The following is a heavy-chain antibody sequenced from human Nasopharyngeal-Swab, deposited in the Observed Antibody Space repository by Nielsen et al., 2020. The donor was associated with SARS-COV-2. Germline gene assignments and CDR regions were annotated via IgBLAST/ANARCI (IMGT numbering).Heavy chain of an antibody. J-gene: IGHJ3*02. V-gene: IGHV3-15*07. CDR2: IKSKTDGGTT. CDR1: GFTFSNAW. CDR3: TTDGLFGAFDI. Sequence: GESLKISCAASGFTFSNAWMNWVRQAPGKGLEWVGRIKSKTDGGTTDYAAPVKGRFTISRDDSKNTLYLQMNSLKTEDTAVYYCTTDGLFGAFDIWGQGTMVTVSS. D-gene: IGHD3-3*01.